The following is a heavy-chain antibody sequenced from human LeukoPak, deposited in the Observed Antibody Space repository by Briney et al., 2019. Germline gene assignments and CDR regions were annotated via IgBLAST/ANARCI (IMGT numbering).Heavy chain of an antibody. D-gene: IGHD3-10*01. J-gene: IGHJ4*02. V-gene: IGHV3-23*01. Sequence: GGSLRLSCAASGFTFSSYAMSWVRQAPGKGQEWVSAISGSGGSTYYADSVKGRFTISRDNSKNTLYLQMNSLRAEDTAVYYCAKDGVGFGEPFDYWGQGTLVTVSS. CDR3: AKDGVGFGEPFDY. CDR2: ISGSGGST. CDR1: GFTFSSYA.